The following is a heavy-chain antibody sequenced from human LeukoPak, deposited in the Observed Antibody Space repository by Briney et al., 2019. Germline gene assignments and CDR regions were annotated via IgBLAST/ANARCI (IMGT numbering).Heavy chain of an antibody. D-gene: IGHD6-19*01. CDR2: IIPIFGTA. CDR1: GGTFSSYA. V-gene: IGHV1-69*13. CDR3: ARARDSSGWHHNWFDP. J-gene: IGHJ5*02. Sequence: SVQVSCKASGGTFSSYAISWVRQAPGQGLEWMGGIIPIFGTANYAQKFQGRVTITADESTSTAYMELSSLRSEDTAVYYCARARDSSGWHHNWFDPWGQGTLVTVSS.